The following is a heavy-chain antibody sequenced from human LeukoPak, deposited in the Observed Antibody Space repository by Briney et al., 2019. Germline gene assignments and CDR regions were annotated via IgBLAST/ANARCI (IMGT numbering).Heavy chain of an antibody. CDR2: IKYDGDEE. CDR1: GFIFSDYW. J-gene: IGHJ4*02. Sequence: GGSLRLSCVAAGFIFSDYWMSWMRQAPGKGLEWVANIKYDGDEEYYVDSVKGRFTISRDNAKNSLYLQLNSLRVEDTAVYYCKSGGAAPGSFDNWGQGTLVTVSP. CDR3: KSGGAAPGSFDN. V-gene: IGHV3-7*01. D-gene: IGHD6-13*01.